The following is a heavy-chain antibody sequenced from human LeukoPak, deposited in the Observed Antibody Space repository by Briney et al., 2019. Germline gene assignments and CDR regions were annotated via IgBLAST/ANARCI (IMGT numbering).Heavy chain of an antibody. V-gene: IGHV3-11*05. D-gene: IGHD3-16*02. CDR2: ITSSGAYT. J-gene: IGHJ4*02. CDR1: GFTFSDHY. CDR3: VRDAPKDFVWGSYRRYFDL. Sequence: GRSLRLSCTASGFTFSDHYMSWVRQAPGKGLQWVSYITSSGAYTNYADSVRGRFTISRDNANNSLHLHMNSLSTEDTAVYFCVRDAPKDFVWGSYRRYFDLWGQGVLVTVSS.